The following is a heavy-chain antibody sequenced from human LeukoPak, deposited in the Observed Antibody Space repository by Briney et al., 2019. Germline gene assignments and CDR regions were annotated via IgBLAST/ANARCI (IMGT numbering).Heavy chain of an antibody. CDR2: VNHSGIT. CDR1: GGSFSGHYY. Sequence: SETLSLTCAVSGGSFSGHYYWVWIRQSRERGLEWIGEVNHSGITNYNPSLKSRVFISVDTSKNQFSLKFTSVTAADTAVYYCARLLLSGGLDSWGQGTLVTVSS. J-gene: IGHJ4*02. CDR3: ARLLLSGGLDS. V-gene: IGHV4-34*01. D-gene: IGHD3-3*01.